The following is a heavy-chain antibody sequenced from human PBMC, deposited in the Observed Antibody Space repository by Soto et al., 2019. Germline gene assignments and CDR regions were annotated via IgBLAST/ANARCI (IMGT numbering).Heavy chain of an antibody. CDR3: ARGLEWELLLDAFDI. Sequence: QVQLQESGPGLVKPSQTLSLTCTVSGGSITSGVYYWSWIRQHPGKGLEWIGDIYYSGSTFCNPSLEGRVTISVDTSKNQFSLKLSSVTAADTAVYFCARGLEWELLLDAFDIWGQGTMVTVSS. J-gene: IGHJ3*02. CDR2: IYYSGST. D-gene: IGHD1-26*01. CDR1: GGSITSGVYY. V-gene: IGHV4-31*03.